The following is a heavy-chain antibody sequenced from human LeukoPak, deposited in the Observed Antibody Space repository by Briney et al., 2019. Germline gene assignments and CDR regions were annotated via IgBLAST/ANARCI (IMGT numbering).Heavy chain of an antibody. D-gene: IGHD3-16*01. J-gene: IGHJ5*02. CDR1: GFTFSSYA. CDR3: ARDRLGYYDYVWGRYNWFDP. CDR2: ISYDGSNK. V-gene: IGHV3-30*04. Sequence: GGSLRLSCAASGFTFSSYAMHWVRQAPGKGLEWVAVISYDGSNKYYADSVKGRFTISRDNSKNTLYLQMNSLRAEDTAVYYCARDRLGYYDYVWGRYNWFDPWGQGTLVTVSS.